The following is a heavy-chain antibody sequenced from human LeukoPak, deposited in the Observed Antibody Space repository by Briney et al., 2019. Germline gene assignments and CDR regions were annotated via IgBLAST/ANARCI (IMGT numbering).Heavy chain of an antibody. CDR3: ARAKTLEPTPSNAFDI. Sequence: ASVKVSCTASGYTFTSYGYSWVRQAPGQGLEWMGWISAYNGNTNYAQKLQGRVTMTTVTSTSTVYMELRSLTSDDTAVYYCARAKTLEPTPSNAFDIWGQGTMVTVSS. CDR1: GYTFTSYG. J-gene: IGHJ3*02. D-gene: IGHD1-1*01. CDR2: ISAYNGNT. V-gene: IGHV1-18*01.